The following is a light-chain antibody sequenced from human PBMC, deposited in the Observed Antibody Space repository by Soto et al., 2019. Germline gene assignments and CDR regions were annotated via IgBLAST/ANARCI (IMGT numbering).Light chain of an antibody. V-gene: IGKV3-15*01. Sequence: EIVMTQSAATLSVSPGERAILSCRASQSIDNNLAGYQQKLGQTPRLLIYGASTRATGAPARFSGSGSGTEFTLDISSLQSEEFAVYYCQQYYYWPARSFGHGTKQEI. CDR1: QSIDNN. J-gene: IGKJ2*04. CDR2: GAS. CDR3: QQYYYWPARS.